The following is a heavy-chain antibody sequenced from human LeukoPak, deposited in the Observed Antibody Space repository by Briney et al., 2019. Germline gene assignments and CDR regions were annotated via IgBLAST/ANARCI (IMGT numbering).Heavy chain of an antibody. D-gene: IGHD5-24*01. CDR1: GFTFSSYS. CDR3: AKGVMATIQPRYNWFDP. V-gene: IGHV3-48*04. J-gene: IGHJ5*02. Sequence: PGGSLRLSCAASGFTFSSYSMNWVRQAPGKGLEWVSYISSPGNTIYYADSVKGRFTISRDNAKNSLYLQMNSLRAEDTAVYYCAKGVMATIQPRYNWFDPWGQGTLVTVSS. CDR2: ISSPGNTI.